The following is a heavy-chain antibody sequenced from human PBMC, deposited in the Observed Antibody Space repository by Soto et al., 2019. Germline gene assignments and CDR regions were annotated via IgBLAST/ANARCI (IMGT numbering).Heavy chain of an antibody. D-gene: IGHD5-18*01. Sequence: KASETLSLTCAVYGGSFSGYYWSWIRQPPGKGLEWIGEINHSGSTNYNPSLKSRVTISVDTPKNQFSLKLSSVTAADTAVYYCARRGYTLGVWGQGTTVTVSS. V-gene: IGHV4-34*01. CDR1: GGSFSGYY. J-gene: IGHJ6*02. CDR2: INHSGST. CDR3: ARRGYTLGV.